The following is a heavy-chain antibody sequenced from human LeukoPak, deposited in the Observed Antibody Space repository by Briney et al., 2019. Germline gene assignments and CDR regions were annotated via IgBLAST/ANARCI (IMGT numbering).Heavy chain of an antibody. Sequence: GGSLRLSCAASGFTFSNYAMSWVRQAPGKGLEWVSAIIGSGSSTYYADSVKGRFTISRDNSKNTLYLQMNSLRAEDTAVYYCARAGGYSSGWHPYYYYYGMDVWDQGTTVTVSS. CDR2: IIGSGSST. CDR1: GFTFSNYA. D-gene: IGHD6-19*01. J-gene: IGHJ6*02. CDR3: ARAGGYSSGWHPYYYYYGMDV. V-gene: IGHV3-23*01.